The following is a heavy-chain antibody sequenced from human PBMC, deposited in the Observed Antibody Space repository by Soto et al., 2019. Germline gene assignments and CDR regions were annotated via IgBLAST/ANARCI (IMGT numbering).Heavy chain of an antibody. CDR2: IYYSGST. D-gene: IGHD5-12*01. CDR1: GGSISSGGYY. V-gene: IGHV4-31*03. J-gene: IGHJ5*02. Sequence: QVQLQESGPGLVKPSQTLSLTCTVSGGSISSGGYYWSWIRQHPGKGLEWLGYIYYSGSTYYNPSPTSRFTISVATSKNQLPLKLSSVTAADTAVYYCAREEGGGYDHRWFDPWGQGTLVTVSS. CDR3: AREEGGGYDHRWFDP.